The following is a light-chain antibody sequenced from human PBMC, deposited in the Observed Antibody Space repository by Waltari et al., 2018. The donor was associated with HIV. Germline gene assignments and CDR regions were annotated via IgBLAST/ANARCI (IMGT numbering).Light chain of an antibody. J-gene: IGLJ1*01. Sequence: QSALTQPASVSGSPGQSITIPCSGPNSDVGGYNYVSWYQQHPGKAHKLIIFDVSHRPSGISNRFSGSKSGNTASLTISGLQAEDEADYYCSSYTRSTTLDAVFGTGTKVSVL. CDR1: NSDVGGYNY. CDR3: SSYTRSTTLDAV. V-gene: IGLV2-14*03. CDR2: DVS.